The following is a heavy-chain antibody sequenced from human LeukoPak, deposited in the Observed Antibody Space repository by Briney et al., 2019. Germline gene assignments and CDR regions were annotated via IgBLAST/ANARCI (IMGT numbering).Heavy chain of an antibody. CDR2: ISSSSSTI. D-gene: IGHD4-17*01. CDR3: ARKDVAPYGDYDY. CDR1: GFTFSSYS. Sequence: PGGSLRLSCAASGFTFSSYSMNWVRQAPGKGLEWVSYISSSSSTIHYANSVKGRFTISRDNDKNSLYLQMNSLRDEDTAVYYCARKDVAPYGDYDYWGQGTMVTVSS. J-gene: IGHJ4*02. V-gene: IGHV3-48*02.